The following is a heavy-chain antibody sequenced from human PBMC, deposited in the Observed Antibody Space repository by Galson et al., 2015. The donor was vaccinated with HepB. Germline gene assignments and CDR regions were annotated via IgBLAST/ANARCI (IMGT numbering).Heavy chain of an antibody. CDR3: VRDLQYCFDINCPRWFDP. Sequence: SLRLSCAASGFTFSTYSMNWVRQAPGKGLEWVSSISSSGTYVYYAESLKGRFTISRDNAKNSLYLQMSRLRAEDTAVYYCVRDLQYCFDINCPRWFDPWGQGTQVTVSS. D-gene: IGHD3-22*01. V-gene: IGHV3-21*01. CDR2: ISSSGTYV. J-gene: IGHJ5*02. CDR1: GFTFSTYS.